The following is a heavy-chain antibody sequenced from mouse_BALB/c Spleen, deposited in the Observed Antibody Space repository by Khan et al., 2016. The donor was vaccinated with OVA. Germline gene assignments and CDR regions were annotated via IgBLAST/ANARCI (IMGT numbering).Heavy chain of an antibody. D-gene: IGHD2-3*01. J-gene: IGHJ2*01. V-gene: IGHV1-5*01. CDR1: GYSFTSYW. Sequence: EVQGVESGTVLARPGASVKMSCKASGYSFTSYWIHWVKQRPGQGLEWIGAIYPGISDTRYNQKFKGKAKLTAVTSASTAFMELSSLTNEESAVFYWTRSYDADYFDYWGQGTALTVSS. CDR2: IYPGISDT. CDR3: TRSYDADYFDY.